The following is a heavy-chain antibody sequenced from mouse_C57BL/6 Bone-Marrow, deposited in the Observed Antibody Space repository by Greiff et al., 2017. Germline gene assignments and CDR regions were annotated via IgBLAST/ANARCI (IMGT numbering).Heavy chain of an antibody. CDR1: GFNIKDDY. J-gene: IGHJ3*01. CDR2: IDPENGDT. Sequence: EVQLQQSGAELVRPRASVKLSCTASGFNIKDDYMHWVKQRPEQGPEWIGWIDPENGDTEYASKFRGKATITADTSSNTAYLQLSSLTSEDTAVYYCTRYDGYYEGWFAYWGQGTLVTVSA. V-gene: IGHV14-4*01. CDR3: TRYDGYYEGWFAY. D-gene: IGHD2-3*01.